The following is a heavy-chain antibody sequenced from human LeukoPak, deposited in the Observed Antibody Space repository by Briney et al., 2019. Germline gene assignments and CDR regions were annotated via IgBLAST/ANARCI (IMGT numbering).Heavy chain of an antibody. CDR3: AREEQWLTDYGMDV. Sequence: ASVKVSCKASGYTFTNYNFNWVRQAPGQGLEWMGGMNPNSGNTDYAQKFQGRVTITADESTSTAYMELSSLRSEDTAVYYCAREEQWLTDYGMDVWGQGTTVTVSS. V-gene: IGHV1-8*01. D-gene: IGHD6-19*01. J-gene: IGHJ6*02. CDR1: GYTFTNYN. CDR2: MNPNSGNT.